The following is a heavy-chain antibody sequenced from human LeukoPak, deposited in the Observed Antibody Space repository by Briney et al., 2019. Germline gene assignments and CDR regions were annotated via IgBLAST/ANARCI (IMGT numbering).Heavy chain of an antibody. V-gene: IGHV4-59*01. Sequence: PSETLSLTCTVSGGSISSYYWSWIRQPPGKGLEWIGYIYYSGSTNYNPSLKSRVTISVDTSKNQFSLKLSSVTAADTAVYYCAGRLSGATTFDYWGQGTLVTVSS. J-gene: IGHJ4*02. CDR2: IYYSGST. CDR1: GGSISSYY. CDR3: AGRLSGATTFDY. D-gene: IGHD1-26*01.